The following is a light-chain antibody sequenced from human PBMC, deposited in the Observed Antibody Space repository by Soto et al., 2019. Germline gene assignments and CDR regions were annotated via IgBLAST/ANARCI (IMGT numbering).Light chain of an antibody. J-gene: IGKJ4*01. CDR3: QQYESLPIT. V-gene: IGKV3-20*01. Sequence: EIVLTHSPGTLSLSPGERATLSCRASETLSSNSLAWYQQRPGQTPRVLVYGASNRATGIPDNFSDSGSGTDFTLTISRLEPEDFAVYYCQQYESLPITFGGGTKVDI. CDR1: ETLSSNS. CDR2: GAS.